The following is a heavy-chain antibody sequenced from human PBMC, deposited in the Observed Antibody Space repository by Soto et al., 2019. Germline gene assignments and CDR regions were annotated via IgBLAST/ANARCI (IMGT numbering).Heavy chain of an antibody. CDR3: ARGGIPPSGYGIAYAMDV. D-gene: IGHD1-26*01. CDR1: GVSISGGRYY. Sequence: PSETLSLTCTVSGVSISGGRYYWGWIRQPPGRGLEWIGNTYYSGSTYYTPALKSRVTLSVDTSKNQFSLNLNSVTAADTAVYYCARGGIPPSGYGIAYAMDVWGQGTTVTVSS. V-gene: IGHV4-39*01. CDR2: TYYSGST. J-gene: IGHJ6*02.